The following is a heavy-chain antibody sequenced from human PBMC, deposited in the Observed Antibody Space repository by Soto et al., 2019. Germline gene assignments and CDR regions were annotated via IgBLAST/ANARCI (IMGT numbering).Heavy chain of an antibody. CDR1: GFTFRDHA. CDR2: IWNDGSNK. Sequence: GGSLRLSCAASGFTFRDHAMHWVRQAPGKGREWLTIIWNDGSNKFYAGSVQGRFTISRDNSKNTVYLQMNTLSAEDTAVYYCARALFPDVDIYAMDVWGQGTTVTVSS. CDR3: ARALFPDVDIYAMDV. V-gene: IGHV3-33*01. J-gene: IGHJ6*02. D-gene: IGHD5-12*01.